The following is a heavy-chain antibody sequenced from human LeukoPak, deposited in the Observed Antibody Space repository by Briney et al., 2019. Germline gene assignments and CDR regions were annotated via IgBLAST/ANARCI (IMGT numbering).Heavy chain of an antibody. J-gene: IGHJ5*02. CDR3: AKGKGYNNLDWFDR. CDR1: GFTFSSYA. Sequence: GGSLRLSCAASGFTFSSYAMTWVRQGPGKGLEWVSSIHGSGAGTYYADSVKGRFSISRDNSKSTLYLQRYSLTAGDTAVYYCAKGKGYNNLDWFDRWGQGTLVTVSS. CDR2: IHGSGAGT. D-gene: IGHD5-24*01. V-gene: IGHV3-23*01.